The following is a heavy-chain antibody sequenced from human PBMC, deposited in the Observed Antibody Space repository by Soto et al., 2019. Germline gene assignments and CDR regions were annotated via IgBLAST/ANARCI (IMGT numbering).Heavy chain of an antibody. CDR2: IYPEDSET. Sequence: PGESLKISCKGSGYSFTNYWIGWVRQMPGKDLEWIGIIYPEDSETRYSPSFQGLVTISADKSISTAYLQWSSLKASDTAMYYCARHSVLLWFGEPIASEGPAYWGQGTLVTVSS. J-gene: IGHJ4*02. D-gene: IGHD3-10*01. CDR1: GYSFTNYW. V-gene: IGHV5-51*01. CDR3: ARHSVLLWFGEPIASEGPAY.